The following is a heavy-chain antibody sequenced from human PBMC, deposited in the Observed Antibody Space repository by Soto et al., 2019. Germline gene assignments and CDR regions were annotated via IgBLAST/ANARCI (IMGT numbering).Heavy chain of an antibody. CDR1: GGTFSSYT. Sequence: SVKVSCKASGGTFSSYTISWVRQAPGQGLEWMGRIIPILGIANYAQKFQGRVTITADKSTSTAYMELSSVTAADTAVYYCARGRIVVLPAARHNWFDPWGQGTLVTVSS. J-gene: IGHJ5*02. V-gene: IGHV1-69*02. D-gene: IGHD2-2*01. CDR3: ARGRIVVLPAARHNWFDP. CDR2: IIPILGIA.